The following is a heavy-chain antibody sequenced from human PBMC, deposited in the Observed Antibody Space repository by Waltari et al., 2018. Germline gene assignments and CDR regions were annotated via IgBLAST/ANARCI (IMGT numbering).Heavy chain of an antibody. V-gene: IGHV4-30-2*01. CDR2: IYHSGST. CDR3: ARFDNCSGGSCYPRVNAFDI. D-gene: IGHD2-15*01. Sequence: QLQLQESGSGLVKPSQTLSLTCAVSGGSISSGGYSWSWIRQPPGKGLEWIGYIYHSGSTSYNPSLKSRVTISVDRSKNQFSLKLSSVTAADTAVYYCARFDNCSGGSCYPRVNAFDIWGQGTMVTVSS. J-gene: IGHJ3*02. CDR1: GGSISSGGYS.